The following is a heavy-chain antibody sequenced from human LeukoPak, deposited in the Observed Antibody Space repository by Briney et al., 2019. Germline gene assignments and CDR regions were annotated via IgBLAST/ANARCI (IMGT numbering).Heavy chain of an antibody. V-gene: IGHV3-21*01. J-gene: IGHJ4*02. CDR1: GFTFHDYD. D-gene: IGHD3-22*01. CDR3: AGENYYESSGFN. CDR2: ISSTSTYI. Sequence: GGSLRLSCAASGFTFHDYDMSWVRHSPGKGLEWVSSISSTSTYIYYADSVKGRFTISRDNAKNSLYLQMNSLRAEDTAVYYCAGENYYESSGFNWGQGTLVTVSS.